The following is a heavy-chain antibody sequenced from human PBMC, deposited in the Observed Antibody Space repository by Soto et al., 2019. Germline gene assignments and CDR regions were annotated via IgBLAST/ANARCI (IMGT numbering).Heavy chain of an antibody. CDR3: ARGYGTGSPRHYFDS. CDR1: GGSFSRVDYY. Sequence: QVQLQESGPGLVKPSQTLSLTCTVSGGSFSRVDYYWSWIRQFSGKGLEWIGHIYHSGPSYYNPFLRSRVSISVDTSAFSLILSSVTAADTAVYYCARGYGTGSPRHYFDSWGQGTLVTVSS. CDR2: IYHSGPS. V-gene: IGHV4-31*03. D-gene: IGHD3-10*01. J-gene: IGHJ4*02.